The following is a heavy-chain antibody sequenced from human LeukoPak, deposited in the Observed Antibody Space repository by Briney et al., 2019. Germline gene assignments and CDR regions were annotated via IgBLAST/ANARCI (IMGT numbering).Heavy chain of an antibody. CDR3: GKGPWGTGAGFFEYHWFDP. D-gene: IGHD6-19*01. CDR1: GFTFSSYA. Sequence: GRSLRLSCAASGFTFSSYAMHWVRQAPGKGLEWVAVISYDGSNKYYADSVKGRFTISRDNSKNTLYLQMNSLRAEDTAVYYCGKGPWGTGAGFFEYHWFDPWGQGTLVTVSS. V-gene: IGHV3-30*04. J-gene: IGHJ5*02. CDR2: ISYDGSNK.